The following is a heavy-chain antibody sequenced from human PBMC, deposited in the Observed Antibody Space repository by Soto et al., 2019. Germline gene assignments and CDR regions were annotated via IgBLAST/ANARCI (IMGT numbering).Heavy chain of an antibody. V-gene: IGHV3-7*03. D-gene: IGHD2-15*01. CDR3: ARGVRLRYCSGGSCYPFDY. J-gene: IGHJ4*02. Sequence: GGSLRLSCAASGFTFSGYWMSWVRQAPGQGLERVANIKPDGSEKYYVDSVKGRFTISRDNAKNSLYLQMNSLRAEDTAVSYCARGVRLRYCSGGSCYPFDYWGQGT. CDR1: GFTFSGYW. CDR2: IKPDGSEK.